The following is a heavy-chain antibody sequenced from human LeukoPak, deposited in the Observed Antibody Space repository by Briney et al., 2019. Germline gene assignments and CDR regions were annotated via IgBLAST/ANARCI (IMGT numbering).Heavy chain of an antibody. CDR3: ARDDPTELRLGELSLSY. Sequence: EASVKVSCKASGYTFTSYGISWVRQAPGQGLEWMGWISAYNGNTNYAQKLQGRVTMTTDTSTSTAYMELRSLRSDDTAVYYCARDDPTELRLGELSLSYWGQGTLVTVSS. J-gene: IGHJ4*02. CDR1: GYTFTSYG. CDR2: ISAYNGNT. D-gene: IGHD3-16*02. V-gene: IGHV1-18*01.